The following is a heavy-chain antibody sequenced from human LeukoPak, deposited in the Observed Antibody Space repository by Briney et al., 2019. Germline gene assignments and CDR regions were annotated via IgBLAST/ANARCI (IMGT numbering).Heavy chain of an antibody. D-gene: IGHD2-2*02. CDR1: GGSFSGYY. Sequence: KPSETLSLTCAVYGGSFSGYYWSWIRQPPGKGLEWIGEINHSGSTNYNPSLKSRVTISVDTSKNQFSLKLSSVTAADTAVYYCARDTHFFDYWGQGTLVTVSS. CDR2: INHSGST. J-gene: IGHJ4*02. V-gene: IGHV4-34*01. CDR3: ARDTHFFDY.